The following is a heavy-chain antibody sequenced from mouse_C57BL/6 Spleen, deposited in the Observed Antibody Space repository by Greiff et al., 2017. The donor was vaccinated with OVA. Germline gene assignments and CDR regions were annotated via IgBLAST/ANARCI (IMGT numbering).Heavy chain of an antibody. Sequence: EVMLVESGGGLVKPGGSLKLSCAASGFTFSSYAMSWVRQTPEKRLEWVATISDGGSYTYYPDNVKGRFTISRDNAKNNLYLQMSHLKSEDTAMYYCARGYRLDYAMDYWGQGTSVTVSS. J-gene: IGHJ4*01. V-gene: IGHV5-4*03. CDR3: ARGYRLDYAMDY. CDR2: ISDGGSYT. CDR1: GFTFSSYA.